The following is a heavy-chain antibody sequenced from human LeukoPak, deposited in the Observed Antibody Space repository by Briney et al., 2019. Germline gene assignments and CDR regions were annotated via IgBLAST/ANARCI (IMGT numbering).Heavy chain of an antibody. CDR2: IKEDGSEK. Sequence: GGSLRLSCAASSGFTFSSNWMSWVRQAPGKGLEWVANIKEDGSEKHYVDSVKGRFTISRDNAKTSLCLQMNSLRVEDTAVYYCVIGGTFDVWGEGTLVTVSS. D-gene: IGHD2-15*01. CDR3: VIGGTFDV. V-gene: IGHV3-7*01. J-gene: IGHJ3*01. CDR1: GFTFSSNW.